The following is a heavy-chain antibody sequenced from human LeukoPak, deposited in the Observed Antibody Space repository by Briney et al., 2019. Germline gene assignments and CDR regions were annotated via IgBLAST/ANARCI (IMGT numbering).Heavy chain of an antibody. J-gene: IGHJ3*02. CDR2: VYHSGST. CDR1: GNSISSGYY. CDR3: AKSNGYGLVDI. V-gene: IGHV4-38-2*02. Sequence: SETLSLTCTVSGNSISSGYYWDWIRQPPGKGLQWIGSVYHSGSTYYNPSLKSRVTISLDTSRNQFSLKLNSVTAADTAVYYCAKSNGYGLVDIWGQGTMVTVSS. D-gene: IGHD3-10*01.